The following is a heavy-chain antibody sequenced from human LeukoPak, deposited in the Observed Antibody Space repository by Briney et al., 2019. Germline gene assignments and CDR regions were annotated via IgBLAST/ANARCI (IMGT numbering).Heavy chain of an antibody. CDR2: IYYSGST. CDR1: GGSISSYY. J-gene: IGHJ4*02. D-gene: IGHD6-19*01. Sequence: KSSETLSLTCTVSGGSISSYYWSWIRQPPGKGLEWIGYIYYSGSTNYNPSLKSRVTISVDTSKNQFSLKLSSVTAADTAVYYCARDKRPVGSGGCLDCWGQGTLVTVSS. V-gene: IGHV4-59*12. CDR3: ARDKRPVGSGGCLDC.